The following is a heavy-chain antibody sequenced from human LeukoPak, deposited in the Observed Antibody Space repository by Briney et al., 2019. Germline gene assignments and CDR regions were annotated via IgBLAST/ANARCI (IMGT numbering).Heavy chain of an antibody. V-gene: IGHV4-59*01. Sequence: SETLSLTCTVSGGSISSYYGSWVRQPPGKGLEWIGYIYYSGSNNYNPSLKRRVTISVETSKNQFSLKLSSVTAADTAVYYCARGNFGYSYGYFDYWGQGTLVTVSS. J-gene: IGHJ4*02. D-gene: IGHD5-18*01. CDR3: ARGNFGYSYGYFDY. CDR2: IYYSGSN. CDR1: GGSISSYY.